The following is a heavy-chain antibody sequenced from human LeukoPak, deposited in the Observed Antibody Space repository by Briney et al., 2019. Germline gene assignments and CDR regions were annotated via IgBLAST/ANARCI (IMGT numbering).Heavy chain of an antibody. V-gene: IGHV4-34*01. CDR3: ARAKEYYYGSGSYYNY. CDR2: INHSGTT. CDR1: GGSFSGYY. J-gene: IGHJ4*02. D-gene: IGHD3-10*01. Sequence: SETLSLTCAVYGGSFSGYYWRWIRQSPGKGLEWIGEINHSGTTNYNPSLKSRVTISIDTSKNQFSLKLSSVTAADTAVYYCARAKEYYYGSGSYYNYWGQGTLVTVSS.